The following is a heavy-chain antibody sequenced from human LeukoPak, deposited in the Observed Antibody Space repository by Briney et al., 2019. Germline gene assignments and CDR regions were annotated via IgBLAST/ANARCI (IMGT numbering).Heavy chain of an antibody. CDR2: IYYSGST. Sequence: SETLSLTCTVSGGSISSYYWSWIRQPPGKRLEWIGYIYYSGSTNYNPSLKSRVTISVDTSKNQFSLKLSSVTAADTALYYCAKDWEKGYYYDSSGYPLLGGFDYWGQGTLVTVSS. CDR3: AKDWEKGYYYDSSGYPLLGGFDY. J-gene: IGHJ4*02. D-gene: IGHD3-22*01. V-gene: IGHV4-59*01. CDR1: GGSISSYY.